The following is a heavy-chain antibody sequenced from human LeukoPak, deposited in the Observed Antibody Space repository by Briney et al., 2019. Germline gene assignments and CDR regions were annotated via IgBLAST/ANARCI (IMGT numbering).Heavy chain of an antibody. D-gene: IGHD6-19*01. CDR2: ISWNSGSI. J-gene: IGHJ1*01. V-gene: IGHV3-9*01. CDR3: AKDYSRLRDSSGWYEN. CDR1: GFTFDDYA. Sequence: PGGSLRLSCAASGFTFDDYAMHWVRQAPGKGLEWVSGISWNSGSIGYADSVKGRFTISRDNAKNSLYLQMNSLRAEDTALYYCAKDYSRLRDSSGWYENWGQGTLVTVSS.